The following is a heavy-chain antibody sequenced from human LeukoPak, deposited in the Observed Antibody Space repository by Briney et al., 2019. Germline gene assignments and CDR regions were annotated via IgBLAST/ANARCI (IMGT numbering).Heavy chain of an antibody. J-gene: IGHJ5*02. CDR1: GFTFSSYW. V-gene: IGHV3-7*01. CDR2: IKQDGSEK. CDR3: ARDDCSSISCYHNWFDP. Sequence: SGGSLRLSCAASGFTFSSYWMSWVRQAPGKGLEWVANIKQDGSEKYYVDSVKGRFTISRDNAKNSLYLQMNSLRAEDTAVYYSARDDCSSISCYHNWFDPWGQGTLVTVSS. D-gene: IGHD2-2*01.